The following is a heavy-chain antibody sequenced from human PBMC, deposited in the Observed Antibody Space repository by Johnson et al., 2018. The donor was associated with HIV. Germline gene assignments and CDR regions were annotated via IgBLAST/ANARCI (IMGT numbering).Heavy chain of an antibody. D-gene: IGHD3-10*01. V-gene: IGHV3-66*01. CDR2: IYTGGST. CDR1: AFTVSDNY. CDR3: ASSYSESDAFDV. J-gene: IGHJ3*01. Sequence: MLLVESGGGLVQPGGSLRLSCAASAFTVSDNYLSWVRQAPGKGLEWVSVIYTGGSTYYADSVTGRFTISRDNYKNTLYLQMNSLRVEDTAVYYCASSYSESDAFDVWGQGTMVTVSS.